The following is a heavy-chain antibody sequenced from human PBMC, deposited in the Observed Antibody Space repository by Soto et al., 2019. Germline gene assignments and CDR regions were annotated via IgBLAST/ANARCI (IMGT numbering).Heavy chain of an antibody. CDR3: ARDFKRYSSLPGPLDY. J-gene: IGHJ4*02. V-gene: IGHV4-59*12. D-gene: IGHD6-13*01. Sequence: TSETLSLTCTVSGGSISSYYWSWIRQPPGKGLEWIGCIYYSGNTYYNPSLKRRFSISVDTSKNQFSLQLSSVTVADTAVYYCARDFKRYSSLPGPLDYRGLRTPVTGSS. CDR1: GGSISSYY. CDR2: IYYSGNT.